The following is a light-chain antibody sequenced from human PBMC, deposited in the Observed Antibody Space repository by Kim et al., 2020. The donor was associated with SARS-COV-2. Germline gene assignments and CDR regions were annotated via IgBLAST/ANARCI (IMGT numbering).Light chain of an antibody. V-gene: IGKV1-39*01. CDR3: QQTYSVPYT. J-gene: IGKJ2*01. Sequence: SASVGDRVIITCRASQSISTYLNWYQQKPGKAPNLLIYAASSFQSGVPSRFSGSGSGTDFTLTISGLQPEDSATYYCQQTYSVPYTFGQGTKLEIK. CDR1: QSISTY. CDR2: AAS.